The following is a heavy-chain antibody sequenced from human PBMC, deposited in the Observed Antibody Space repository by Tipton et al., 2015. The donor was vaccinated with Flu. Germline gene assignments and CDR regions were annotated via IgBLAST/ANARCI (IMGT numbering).Heavy chain of an antibody. V-gene: IGHV4-4*07. Sequence: TLSLTCTAPGGSMSSFYWSWIRQPAGKGLEWIGRFYTSGSTNYNASLKSRVTMSVDTSKNQFSLKLSSVTAADTAVYYCARVGDLWSGTNYGLDVWGQGTTVTVSS. CDR3: ARVGDLWSGTNYGLDV. D-gene: IGHD3-3*01. J-gene: IGHJ6*02. CDR2: FYTSGST. CDR1: GGSMSSFY.